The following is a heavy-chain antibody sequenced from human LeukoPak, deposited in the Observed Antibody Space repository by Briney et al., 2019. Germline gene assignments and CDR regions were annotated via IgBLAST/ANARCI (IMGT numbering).Heavy chain of an antibody. V-gene: IGHV1-46*01. CDR2: INPSGGST. D-gene: IGHD5-12*01. CDR3: ARDGSAPDDAFDI. J-gene: IGHJ3*02. CDR1: GYTFTGYY. Sequence: ASVKVSCKASGYTFTGYYMHWVRQAPGQGLEWMGIINPSGGSTSYAQKFQGRVTMTRDMSTSTVYMELSSLRSEDTAVYYCARDGSAPDDAFDIWGQGTMVTVSS.